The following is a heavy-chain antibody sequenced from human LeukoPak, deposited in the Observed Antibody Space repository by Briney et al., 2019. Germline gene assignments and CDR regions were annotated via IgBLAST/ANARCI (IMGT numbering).Heavy chain of an antibody. CDR1: GFTFSSYE. V-gene: IGHV3-48*03. D-gene: IGHD3-10*01. J-gene: IGHJ4*02. CDR3: ARDSRYYGSGSYLLSDY. CDR2: ISSSGSNI. Sequence: GGSLRLSCAASGFTFSSYEMNWVRQAQGKGLEWVSYISSSGSNIYYADSVKGRFTISRDNAKNSLYLQMNSLRAEDTAVYYCARDSRYYGSGSYLLSDYWGQGTLVTVSS.